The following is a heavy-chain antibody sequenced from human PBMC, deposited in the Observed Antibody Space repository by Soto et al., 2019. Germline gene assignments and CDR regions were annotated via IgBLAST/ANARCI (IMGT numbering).Heavy chain of an antibody. CDR3: ARQGYSSGWYYGMDV. Sequence: GESLKFSCKGSGYSFTSYWIGWVRQMPGKGLEWMGIIYPGDSDTRYSPYFQGQVTISADKSISTAYLQWSRLKASDTAMYYCARQGYSSGWYYGMDVWSQGTTVTVSS. CDR1: GYSFTSYW. J-gene: IGHJ6*02. CDR2: IYPGDSDT. D-gene: IGHD6-19*01. V-gene: IGHV5-51*01.